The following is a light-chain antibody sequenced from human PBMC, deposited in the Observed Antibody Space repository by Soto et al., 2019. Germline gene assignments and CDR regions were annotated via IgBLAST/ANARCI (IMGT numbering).Light chain of an antibody. CDR1: HNIGSY. J-gene: IGKJ4*01. CDR3: QQSSSTLT. Sequence: DIQMTQSPSSLSAYVGDRVTITCRASHNIGSYLNWYQHRPGKAPRLLIYLASSLQDGVPSRFSGSGSGTDFTLTISRLQREDFATYFCQQSSSTLTFGGGTKVEIK. V-gene: IGKV1-39*01. CDR2: LAS.